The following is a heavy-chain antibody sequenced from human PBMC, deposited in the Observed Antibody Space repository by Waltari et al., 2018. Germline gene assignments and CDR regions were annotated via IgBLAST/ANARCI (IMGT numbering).Heavy chain of an antibody. D-gene: IGHD1-26*01. J-gene: IGHJ4*02. CDR1: GGSISSYY. CDR3: ARADGRSGYYPRHY. CDR2: IYTRRTT. V-gene: IGHV4-4*07. Sequence: QVQLQESGPGLVKPSETLSLTCTVSGGSISSYYWSWIRQPAGKGLEWIGRIYTRRTTIYSHSLKSRVTIAVDTSQNQFSLKLSSVPAADTAVYYCARADGRSGYYPRHYWGQGTLVTVSS.